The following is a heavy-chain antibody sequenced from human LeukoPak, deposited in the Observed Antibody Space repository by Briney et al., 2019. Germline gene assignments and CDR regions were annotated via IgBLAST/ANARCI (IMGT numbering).Heavy chain of an antibody. V-gene: IGHV3-23*01. Sequence: GGSLRLSCAASGFTFSSYAMSWVRQAPGKGLEWVSAISGSGGSTYYADSVKGRFTISRDNSKNTLYLQMNSLRAEDTAVYYCARPTTYYDIWDAFDIWGQGTMVTVSS. CDR3: ARPTTYYDIWDAFDI. CDR2: ISGSGGST. D-gene: IGHD3-9*01. CDR1: GFTFSSYA. J-gene: IGHJ3*02.